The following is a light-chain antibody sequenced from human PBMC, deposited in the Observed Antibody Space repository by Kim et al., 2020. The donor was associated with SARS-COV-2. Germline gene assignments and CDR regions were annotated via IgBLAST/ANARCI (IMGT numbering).Light chain of an antibody. J-gene: IGLJ2*01. CDR3: CSYGGSHIRVL. CDR2: DVD. Sequence: QSITISYTGTSSDIGTYNLVSWYQHHPGKAPKLILYDVDKRPSGVSYRFSGSKSGNTASLTISGLQAEDEADYHCCSYGGSHIRVLFGGGTQLTVL. V-gene: IGLV2-23*02. CDR1: SSDIGTYNL.